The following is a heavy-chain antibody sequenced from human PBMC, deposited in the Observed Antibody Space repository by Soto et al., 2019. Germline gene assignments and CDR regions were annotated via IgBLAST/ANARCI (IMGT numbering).Heavy chain of an antibody. Sequence: SETLSLTGAVSVGSIIGTNWWSWVRQPPGKGLEWVGEIYHSGSTNYNPSLKRRVTISVDKSKNQFSLKLSSVTAADTAVYYCARIGGSVLTGYYRNYYYYGMDVWGQGTTVTVSS. J-gene: IGHJ6*02. V-gene: IGHV4-4*02. CDR2: IYHSGST. CDR1: VGSIIGTNW. D-gene: IGHD3-9*01. CDR3: ARIGGSVLTGYYRNYYYYGMDV.